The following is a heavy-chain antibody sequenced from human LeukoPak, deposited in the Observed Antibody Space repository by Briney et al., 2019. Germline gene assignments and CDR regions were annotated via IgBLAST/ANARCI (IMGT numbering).Heavy chain of an antibody. J-gene: IGHJ4*02. CDR3: ARDKIGVLGATTLFDY. CDR1: GYTFTSYH. Sequence: ASVKVSCKASGYTFTSYHMHWVRQAPGQGLEWMGIINPSGGTTNYAQKFRGRVTMTRDMSTSTVYMELSSLRSEDTAVYYCARDKIGVLGATTLFDYWGQGTLVTVSS. CDR2: INPSGGTT. D-gene: IGHD1-26*01. V-gene: IGHV1-46*01.